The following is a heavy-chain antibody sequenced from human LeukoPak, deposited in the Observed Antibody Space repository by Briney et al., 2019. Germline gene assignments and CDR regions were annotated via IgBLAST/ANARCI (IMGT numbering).Heavy chain of an antibody. CDR1: GFIYINYW. D-gene: IGHD2-15*01. J-gene: IGHJ3*02. CDR2: IYPGDSDT. CDR3: VRRGFCSGDNCFSHAFDI. V-gene: IGHV5-51*01. Sequence: GESLKIPCQGSGFIYINYWIGWVRQMPGQGLEWMGIIYPGDSDTRYSPPFQGQVTISVDRSINTAYLQWSSLKASDTAMYYCVRRGFCSGDNCFSHAFDIWGQGTMVTVSS.